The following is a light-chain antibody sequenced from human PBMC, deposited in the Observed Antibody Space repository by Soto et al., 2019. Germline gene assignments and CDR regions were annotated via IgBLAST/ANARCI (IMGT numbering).Light chain of an antibody. Sequence: IQMTQSPSSLSASVVDIVTITCRASQSISSYLNWYQQKPGKAPKLLIYEASRLESGVPSRISGSGSGTDFTLTISRLEPEDFAVYYCQQYGSSVWTFGQGTKVDIK. CDR1: QSISSY. CDR3: QQYGSSVWT. CDR2: EAS. V-gene: IGKV1-39*01. J-gene: IGKJ1*01.